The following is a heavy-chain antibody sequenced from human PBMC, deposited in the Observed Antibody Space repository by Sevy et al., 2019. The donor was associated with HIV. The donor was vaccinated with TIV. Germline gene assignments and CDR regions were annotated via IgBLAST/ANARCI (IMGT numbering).Heavy chain of an antibody. D-gene: IGHD3-22*01. Sequence: GGSLRLSCAASGFTFITYTMNWVRQAPGKGLEWVSSIGISISYIYYADSVKGRFTISRDNAKNSLYLQMNSLRAEDMAVYYVARANLDSSGSYDAFDIWGQGTMVTVSS. J-gene: IGHJ3*02. V-gene: IGHV3-21*01. CDR1: GFTFITYT. CDR3: ARANLDSSGSYDAFDI. CDR2: IGISISYI.